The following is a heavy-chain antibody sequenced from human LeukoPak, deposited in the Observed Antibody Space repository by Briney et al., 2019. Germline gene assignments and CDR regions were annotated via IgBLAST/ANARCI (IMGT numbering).Heavy chain of an antibody. CDR1: GGSISSYY. J-gene: IGHJ5*02. CDR2: IYTSGST. V-gene: IGHV4-4*07. Sequence: SETLSLTCTVSGGSISSYYWNWIRQPAGKGLEWIGRIYTSGSTNYNPSLKSRVTMSVDTSKNQFSLKLSSVTAADTAVYYCARSLGYCSGGSCYSTGNWFDPWGQGTLVTVSS. CDR3: ARSLGYCSGGSCYSTGNWFDP. D-gene: IGHD2-15*01.